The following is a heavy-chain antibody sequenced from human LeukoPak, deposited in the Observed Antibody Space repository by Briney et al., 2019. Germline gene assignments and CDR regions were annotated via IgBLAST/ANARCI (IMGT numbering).Heavy chain of an antibody. Sequence: SETLSLTCAVSGYSINSGYSWTWLRQRPGKGLEWIGNIYHSGYAYYNPSLKSRVTIPLDASKNQFSLRLSSVTAADTAVYYCARNSSLTTLKGGWFDPWGQGALVTVSS. D-gene: IGHD4-11*01. CDR1: GYSINSGYS. CDR2: IYHSGYA. J-gene: IGHJ5*02. CDR3: ARNSSLTTLKGGWFDP. V-gene: IGHV4-38-2*01.